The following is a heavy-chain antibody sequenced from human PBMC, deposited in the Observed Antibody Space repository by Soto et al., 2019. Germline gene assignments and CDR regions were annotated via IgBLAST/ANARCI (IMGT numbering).Heavy chain of an antibody. V-gene: IGHV2-5*02. Sequence: QITLKESGPTLVKPTQTLALTCTFSGFSLSTTGVGVGWIRQPPGKALEWLAVIYWDDDNYYSPSLRSRLTISTDTSKNQVVLTMTNMDPVDTATYYCAHRLEGYVSGWSQVCFDSWGQGALVTVSS. J-gene: IGHJ4*02. CDR3: AHRLEGYVSGWSQVCFDS. CDR2: IYWDDDN. D-gene: IGHD6-19*01. CDR1: GFSLSTTGVG.